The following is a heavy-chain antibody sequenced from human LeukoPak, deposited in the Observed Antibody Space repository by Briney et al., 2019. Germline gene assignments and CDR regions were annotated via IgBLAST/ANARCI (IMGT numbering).Heavy chain of an antibody. J-gene: IGHJ6*02. CDR3: ARSTGELRNGYYYYYGMDV. D-gene: IGHD1-26*01. Sequence: GESLKISCKGSGYSFTSYWTGWVRQMPGKGLEWMGIIYPGDSDTRYSPSFQGQVTISADKSISTAYLQWSSLKASDTAMYYCARSTGELRNGYYYYYGMDVWGQGTTVTVSS. CDR1: GYSFTSYW. CDR2: IYPGDSDT. V-gene: IGHV5-51*01.